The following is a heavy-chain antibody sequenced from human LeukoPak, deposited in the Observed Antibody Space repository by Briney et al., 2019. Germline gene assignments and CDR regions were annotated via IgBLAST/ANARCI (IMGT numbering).Heavy chain of an antibody. CDR2: ISTSGST. Sequence: SETLSLTCTVSGGSISSYYWSWIRQPAGKGLESIGHISTSGSTNYNPSLKSRVTMSVDTSKNQFSLKLSSVTAADTAVYYCARDRYYDSGSYYNWGQGTLVTVSS. D-gene: IGHD3-10*01. CDR1: GGSISSYY. J-gene: IGHJ4*02. CDR3: ARDRYYDSGSYYN. V-gene: IGHV4-4*07.